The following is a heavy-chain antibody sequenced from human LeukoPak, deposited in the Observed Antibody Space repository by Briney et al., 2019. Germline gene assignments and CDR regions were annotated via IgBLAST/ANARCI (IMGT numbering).Heavy chain of an antibody. CDR1: GFTFSSYL. D-gene: IGHD3-16*01. V-gene: IGHV3-7*01. CDR2: IKHNGDEL. Sequence: PGGSLRLSCAASGFTFSSYLMTWVRQAPGKGLEWVANIKHNGDELNYVDSVEDRFTISRDNAKNSLYLHMTDLRAEDTAVYYCARELRTFDSWGQGTLVTASS. J-gene: IGHJ4*02. CDR3: ARELRTFDS.